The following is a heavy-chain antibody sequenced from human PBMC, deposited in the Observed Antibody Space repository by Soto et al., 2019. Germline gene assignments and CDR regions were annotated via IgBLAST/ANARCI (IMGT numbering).Heavy chain of an antibody. CDR3: ARDPGVVTARYYFDY. V-gene: IGHV3-33*01. CDR2: IWYDGSNK. J-gene: IGHJ4*02. D-gene: IGHD2-21*02. CDR1: GFTFSSYG. Sequence: QVQLVESGGGVVQPGRSLRLSCAASGFTFSSYGMHWVRQAPGKGLEWVAVIWYDGSNKYYADSVKGRFTISRDNSENTLYLQMNSLRAEDTAVYYCARDPGVVTARYYFDYWGQGTLVTVSS.